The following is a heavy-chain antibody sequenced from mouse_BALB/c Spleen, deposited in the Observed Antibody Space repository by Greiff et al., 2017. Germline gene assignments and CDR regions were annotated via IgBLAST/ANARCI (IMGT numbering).Heavy chain of an antibody. V-gene: IGHV5-4*02. CDR3: ARDDGYPYAMDY. CDR1: GFTFSDYY. CDR2: ISDGGSYT. D-gene: IGHD2-3*01. J-gene: IGHJ4*01. Sequence: EVQVVESGGGLVKPGGSLKLSCAASGFTFSDYYMYWVRQTPEKRLEWVATISDGGSYTYYPDSVKGRFTISRDNAKNNLYLQMSSLKSEDTAMYYCARDDGYPYAMDYWGQGTSVTVSS.